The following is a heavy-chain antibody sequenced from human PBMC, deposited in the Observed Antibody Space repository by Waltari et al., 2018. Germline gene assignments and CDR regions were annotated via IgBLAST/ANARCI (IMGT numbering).Heavy chain of an antibody. CDR1: GGTFSSYA. Sequence: QVQLVQSGAEVKKPGSSVTVSCKASGGTFSSYAISWVRQAPGQGLEWMGRISPILGTANYAQKWQGRVTITADESTSTAYMELSSLRSEDTAVYYCAREGGYSGYDHYYGMDVWGQGTTVTVSS. CDR2: ISPILGTA. CDR3: AREGGYSGYDHYYGMDV. V-gene: IGHV1-69*15. D-gene: IGHD5-12*01. J-gene: IGHJ6*02.